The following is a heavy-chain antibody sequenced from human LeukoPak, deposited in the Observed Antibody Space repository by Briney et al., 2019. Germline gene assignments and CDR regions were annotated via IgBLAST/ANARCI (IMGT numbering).Heavy chain of an antibody. D-gene: IGHD2-2*01. J-gene: IGHJ4*02. CDR1: GFTFSSYA. V-gene: IGHV3-30-3*02. Sequence: GRSLRLSCAASGFTFSSYAMHWVRQAAGKGLEWVAVISYDGSNKYYADSVKGRFTISKDNSKNTLYLQMNSLRAEDTAVYYCAKSTQCDNWGQGTLVTVSS. CDR3: AKSTQCDN. CDR2: ISYDGSNK.